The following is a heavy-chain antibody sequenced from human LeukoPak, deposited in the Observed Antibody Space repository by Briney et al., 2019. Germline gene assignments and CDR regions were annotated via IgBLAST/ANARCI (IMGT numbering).Heavy chain of an antibody. V-gene: IGHV3-33*01. CDR3: ARDRGYTYGHPPDY. J-gene: IGHJ4*02. D-gene: IGHD5-18*01. Sequence: GRSLRLSCAASGFTFSTYVIHWARQAPGKGLEWVALIWHDGSNKYYGDSVKDRFTISRDNSKNTLYLQMDSLRDEDTAVYYCARDRGYTYGHPPDYWGQGTLVTVSS. CDR2: IWHDGSNK. CDR1: GFTFSTYV.